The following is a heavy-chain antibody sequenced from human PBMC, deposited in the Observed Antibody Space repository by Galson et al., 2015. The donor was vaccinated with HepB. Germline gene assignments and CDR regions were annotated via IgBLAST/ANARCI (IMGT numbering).Heavy chain of an antibody. CDR3: AKDGVVTPPFDY. D-gene: IGHD4-23*01. CDR1: GFTFSSYG. Sequence: SLRLSCAASGFTFSSYGMHWVRQAPGKGLEWVAVISYDGSNKYYADSVKGRFTISRDNSKNTLYLQMNSLRAEDTAVYYCAKDGVVTPPFDYWGQGTLVTVSS. V-gene: IGHV3-30*18. J-gene: IGHJ4*02. CDR2: ISYDGSNK.